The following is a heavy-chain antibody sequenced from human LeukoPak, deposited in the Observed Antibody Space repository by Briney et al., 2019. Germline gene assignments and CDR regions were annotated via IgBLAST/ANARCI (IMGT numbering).Heavy chain of an antibody. D-gene: IGHD1-26*01. Sequence: GSLRLSCAASGFTFSSYWMSWVRQAPGKGLEWVAIIKPDGSEKYYVDSVKGRFTISRDNAKNSLYLEVNSLRAEDTAVYYCARDTSTIVGPRFDYWGQGTLVTVSS. J-gene: IGHJ4*02. CDR3: ARDTSTIVGPRFDY. CDR1: GFTFSSYW. CDR2: IKPDGSEK. V-gene: IGHV3-7*01.